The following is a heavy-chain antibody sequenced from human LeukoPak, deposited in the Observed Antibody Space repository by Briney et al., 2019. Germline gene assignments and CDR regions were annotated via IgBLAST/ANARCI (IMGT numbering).Heavy chain of an antibody. Sequence: GGSLRLSCAASGFTFSSYSMSWVRQAPGKGLEWVATIRETGSDTYYADSVKGRFTISRDNAKSSLYLQMNSLRAEDTAVYYCARDSLDIVVVPAAMIYYYYYMDVWGKGTTVTVSS. J-gene: IGHJ6*03. V-gene: IGHV3-23*01. CDR1: GFTFSSYS. CDR2: IRETGSDT. CDR3: ARDSLDIVVVPAAMIYYYYYMDV. D-gene: IGHD2-2*01.